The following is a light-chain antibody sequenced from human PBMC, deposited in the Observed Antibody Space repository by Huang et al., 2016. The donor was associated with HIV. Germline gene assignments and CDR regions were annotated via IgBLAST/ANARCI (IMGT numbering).Light chain of an antibody. CDR2: GAS. V-gene: IGKV3-20*01. CDR3: QQYGSSPLIT. Sequence: EIVLTQSPGTLSLSPGERATLSCRAIQSVSSAYLAWFQQKPGQAPRLLIYGASSRATGIPDRFSGSGSGTDFTLTISRLEPEDFAVYFCQQYGSSPLITFGGGTRLEIK. J-gene: IGKJ5*01. CDR1: QSVSSAY.